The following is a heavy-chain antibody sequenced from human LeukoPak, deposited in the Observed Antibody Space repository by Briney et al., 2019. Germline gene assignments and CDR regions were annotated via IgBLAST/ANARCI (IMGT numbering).Heavy chain of an antibody. D-gene: IGHD3-3*01. CDR2: ISRDGATT. CDR3: VYQVQGVVK. J-gene: IGHJ4*02. CDR1: GFTFSSYN. V-gene: IGHV3-64*05. Sequence: GGSLRLSCAASGFTFSSYNMNWVRQAPGKGLQYVSGISRDGATTYYADSVKGRFTISRDNSKNTLFVQMTSLRTEDTAVYYCVYQVQGVVKWGQGTLVTVSS.